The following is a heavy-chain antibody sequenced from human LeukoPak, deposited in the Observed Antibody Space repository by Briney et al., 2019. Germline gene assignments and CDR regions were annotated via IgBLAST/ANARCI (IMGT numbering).Heavy chain of an antibody. V-gene: IGHV4-30-4*08. CDR2: IYYSGST. CDR1: GGSLSSGDYY. D-gene: IGHD3-16*01. J-gene: IGHJ4*02. Sequence: SETLSLTCTVSGGSLSSGDYYWSWIRQPPGKGLEWIGYIYYSGSTYYNPSLKSRVTISVDTSKNQFSLKLSSVTAADTAVYYSAREENGDNGGGVNYWGQGTLVTVSS. CDR3: AREENGDNGGGVNY.